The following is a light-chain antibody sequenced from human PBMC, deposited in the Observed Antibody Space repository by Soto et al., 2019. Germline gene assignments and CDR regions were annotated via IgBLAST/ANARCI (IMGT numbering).Light chain of an antibody. CDR3: QQSNNWPDT. CDR2: GAS. J-gene: IGKJ4*01. V-gene: IGKV3-15*01. Sequence: ETVMTQSPATLSVSPGERATLSCRASQSVSSNLAWYQQKPGQAPRLLIYGASTRATGIPARFSGSGSGTEFTLTISSLQSEDFAVYYCQQSNNWPDTFGGGTKVDIK. CDR1: QSVSSN.